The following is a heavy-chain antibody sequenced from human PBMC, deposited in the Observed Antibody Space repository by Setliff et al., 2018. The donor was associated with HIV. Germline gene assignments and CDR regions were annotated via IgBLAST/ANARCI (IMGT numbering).Heavy chain of an antibody. D-gene: IGHD3-3*01. CDR1: GLSFNTFG. CDR2: IQDDGSNT. CDR3: AEGGGKIFGVAPGAYFDY. J-gene: IGHJ4*02. V-gene: IGHV3-30*02. Sequence: TGGSLRLSCAASGLSFNTFGMHWVRQAPGKGLEWVAFIQDDGSNTYYADSVKGRFTISRDSSKKTLYLQMHSLRGEDTAVYYCAEGGGKIFGVAPGAYFDYWGQGTLVTVSS.